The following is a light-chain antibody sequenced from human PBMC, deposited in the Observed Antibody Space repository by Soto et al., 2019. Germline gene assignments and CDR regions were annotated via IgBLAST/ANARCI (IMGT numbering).Light chain of an antibody. CDR1: QSVNSD. V-gene: IGKV3-15*01. CDR2: DAS. J-gene: IGKJ2*01. CDR3: QHYNNWPPYT. Sequence: EIGMTQSPATLSLSPGERATLSCRASQSVNSDLAWYQQKPGQAPRLLIYDASTRAAGVPARFTGSGSETEFTLTISSRQSEDYAVYYCQHYNNWPPYTFGQGTKLEIK.